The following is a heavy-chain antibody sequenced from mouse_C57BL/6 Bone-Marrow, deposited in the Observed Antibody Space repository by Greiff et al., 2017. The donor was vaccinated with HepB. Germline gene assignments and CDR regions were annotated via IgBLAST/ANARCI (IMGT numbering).Heavy chain of an antibody. V-gene: IGHV14-4*01. Sequence: VQLQQSGAELVRPGASVKLSCTASGFNIKDDYMHWVKQRPEQGLEWIGWLDPENGDTEYASKFQGKATITADTSSNTAYLQLSSLTSEDTAVYYCTTPVVAPYWYFDVWGTGTTVTVSS. J-gene: IGHJ1*03. CDR3: TTPVVAPYWYFDV. D-gene: IGHD1-1*01. CDR2: LDPENGDT. CDR1: GFNIKDDY.